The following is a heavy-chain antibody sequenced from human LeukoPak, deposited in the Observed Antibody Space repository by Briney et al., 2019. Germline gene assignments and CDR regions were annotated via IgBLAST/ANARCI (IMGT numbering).Heavy chain of an antibody. J-gene: IGHJ6*03. V-gene: IGHV3-74*01. CDR1: GFTFSSYW. Sequence: GGSLRLSCAASGFTFSSYWMHWVRQAPGKGLVWVSRINSDGSSTSYADSVKGRFTISRDNAKNTLYLQMNSLRAEDTAVYYCARAYSERYGLGYYYMDLWGKGTTVTVSS. CDR2: INSDGSST. D-gene: IGHD1-26*01. CDR3: ARAYSERYGLGYYYMDL.